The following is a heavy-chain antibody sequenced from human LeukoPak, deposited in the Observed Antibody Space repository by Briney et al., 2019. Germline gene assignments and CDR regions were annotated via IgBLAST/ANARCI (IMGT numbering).Heavy chain of an antibody. D-gene: IGHD3-22*01. V-gene: IGHV3-48*03. CDR1: GFTFSSYE. J-gene: IGHJ3*02. CDR2: ISSSGSNI. CDR3: ARGPFPYYYDSSGYRERAFDI. Sequence: PGGSLRLSCAAAGFTFSSYEMNWVRQAPGKGLEWVSYISSSGSNIYYADSVKGRFTISRDNAKNSLFLQMNSLRAEDTAAYYCARGPFPYYYDSSGYRERAFDIWGQGTMVTVSS.